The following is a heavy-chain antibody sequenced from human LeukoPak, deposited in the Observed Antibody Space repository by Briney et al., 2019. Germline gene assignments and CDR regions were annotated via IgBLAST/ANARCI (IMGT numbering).Heavy chain of an antibody. J-gene: IGHJ4*02. CDR3: AKSSYSSSWYLKLFDY. D-gene: IGHD6-13*01. Sequence: GGSLRLSCAASGFTFSNYDMSWVRQAPGKGLEWVSAISGSGGSTYYADSVKGRFTVSRDNSKNTLYLQMNSLRAEDTAVYYCAKSSYSSSWYLKLFDYWGQGTLVTVSS. V-gene: IGHV3-23*01. CDR2: ISGSGGST. CDR1: GFTFSNYD.